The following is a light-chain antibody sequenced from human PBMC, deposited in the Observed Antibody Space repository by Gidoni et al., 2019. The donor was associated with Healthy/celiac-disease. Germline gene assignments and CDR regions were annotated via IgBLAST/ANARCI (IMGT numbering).Light chain of an antibody. CDR3: QQSYSTPPLT. V-gene: IGKV1-39*01. CDR1: QSISSY. J-gene: IGKJ4*01. CDR2: AAS. Sequence: DIQMTQSPSSLSASVVDRVTITCRASQSISSYLNWYQQKPGKAPKLLIYAASSLQSGVPPRFSGSGSGTDFTITISSMQPEDFATYYCQQSYSTPPLTFGGGTKVEIK.